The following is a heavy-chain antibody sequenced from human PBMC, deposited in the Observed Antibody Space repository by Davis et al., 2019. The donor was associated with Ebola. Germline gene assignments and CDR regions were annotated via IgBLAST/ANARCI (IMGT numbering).Heavy chain of an antibody. CDR1: GYTFTSYD. CDR2: ISAYNGNT. Sequence: ASVKVSCKASGYTFTSYDINWVRQAPGQGLEWMGWISAYNGNTNYAQKLQGRVTMTTDTSTSTAYMELRSLRSDDTAVYYCARDLPSWPLDYWGQGTLVTVSS. V-gene: IGHV1-18*01. J-gene: IGHJ4*02. CDR3: ARDLPSWPLDY. D-gene: IGHD2-2*01.